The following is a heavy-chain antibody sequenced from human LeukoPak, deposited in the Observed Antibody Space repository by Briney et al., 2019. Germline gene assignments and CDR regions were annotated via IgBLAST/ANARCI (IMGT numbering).Heavy chain of an antibody. CDR1: GFTFSLYA. J-gene: IGHJ3*02. Sequence: GGSLRLSCAASGFTFSLYAMSWVRQAPGKGLEWVSVISSSGASTYYADSVKGRFTISRDNSKNTLFLQMDSLRAEDTAVYYCAKKIGGIYAFDMWGRGTMVTVSS. CDR2: ISSSGAST. CDR3: AKKIGGIYAFDM. D-gene: IGHD1-26*01. V-gene: IGHV3-23*01.